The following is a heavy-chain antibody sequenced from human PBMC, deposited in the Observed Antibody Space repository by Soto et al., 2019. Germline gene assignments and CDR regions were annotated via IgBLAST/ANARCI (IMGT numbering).Heavy chain of an antibody. V-gene: IGHV1-69*01. D-gene: IGHD6-6*01. J-gene: IGHJ6*02. CDR1: GGTFSSYA. CDR3: ARAGHSSSFTLHYYGIDV. CDR2: IIPIFGTA. Sequence: QVQLVQSGAEVKKPGSSVKVSCKASGGTFSSYAISWVRQAPGQGLEWMGGIIPIFGTANYGQKFQGRVTITAHEPTSTAYMDLSSLRSEDTAVYYCARAGHSSSFTLHYYGIDVWGQGTTVTVSS.